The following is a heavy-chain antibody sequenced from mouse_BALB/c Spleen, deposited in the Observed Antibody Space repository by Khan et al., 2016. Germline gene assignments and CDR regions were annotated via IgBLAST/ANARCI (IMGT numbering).Heavy chain of an antibody. V-gene: IGHV4-1*02. Sequence: EVQLQESGGGLVQPGGSLKLSCAASGFDFSRYWMTWVRQAPGKGLEWIGEINPDSSTINYTPSLKDKFIISRDNAKNTLYLQMSAVRSEDTGLSYCGRLSYYCFVDYWGQGTTLTVSS. CDR3: GRLSYYCFVDY. D-gene: IGHD1-1*01. CDR2: INPDSSTI. J-gene: IGHJ2*01. CDR1: GFDFSRYW.